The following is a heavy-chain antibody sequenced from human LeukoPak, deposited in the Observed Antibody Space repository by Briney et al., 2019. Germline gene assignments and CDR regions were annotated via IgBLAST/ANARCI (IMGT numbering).Heavy chain of an antibody. Sequence: PSETLSLTCAVSGGSFNDYYWSWIRQSPGKGLEWIGEINHGGHTNYNPSLKSRVTISVDTSKNQFSLKLSSVTAADTAVYYCARGRIVGATSPLVYWGQGTLVTVSS. CDR3: ARGRIVGATSPLVY. CDR1: GGSFNDYY. V-gene: IGHV4-34*01. D-gene: IGHD1-26*01. CDR2: INHGGHT. J-gene: IGHJ4*02.